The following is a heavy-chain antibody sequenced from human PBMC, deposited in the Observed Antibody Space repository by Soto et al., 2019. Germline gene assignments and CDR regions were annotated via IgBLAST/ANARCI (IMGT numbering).Heavy chain of an antibody. CDR1: GYTFTSYG. CDR3: ARDRWELRPTKGSANDY. V-gene: IGHV1-18*01. CDR2: ISAYNGNT. J-gene: IGHJ4*02. D-gene: IGHD1-26*01. Sequence: ASVKVSCKASGYTFTSYGISWVRQAPGQGLEWMGWISAYNGNTNYAQKLQGRVTMTTDTSTSTAYMELRSLRSDDTAVYYCARDRWELRPTKGSANDYWGQGTLVTVSS.